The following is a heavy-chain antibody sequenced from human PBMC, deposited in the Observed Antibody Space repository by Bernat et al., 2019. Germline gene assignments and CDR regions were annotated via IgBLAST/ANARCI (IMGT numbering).Heavy chain of an antibody. Sequence: EVQLVESGGSLVQPGGSLKLSCAASGFTFSGSAMHWVRQASGKGLEWVGRIRSKTNSYATEYAASVKGRFTISRDDSKNTAYLEMNSLKTEDTAAYYCSRHDDFWTGYCEDWGQGTLVTVSS. CDR3: SRHDDFWTGYCED. CDR2: IRSKTNSYAT. D-gene: IGHD3/OR15-3a*01. V-gene: IGHV3-73*02. CDR1: GFTFSGSA. J-gene: IGHJ4*02.